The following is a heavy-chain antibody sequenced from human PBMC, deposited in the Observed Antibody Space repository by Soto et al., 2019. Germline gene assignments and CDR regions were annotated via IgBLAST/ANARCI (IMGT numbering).Heavy chain of an antibody. CDR1: GFTFSSYA. CDR3: ARTSAAGKYYYGMDV. CDR2: ISGSGGST. V-gene: IGHV3-23*01. Sequence: GGSPRLSCAASGFTFSSYAMSWVRQAPGKGLEWVSAISGSGGSTYYADSVKGQVTISADKSISTAYLQWSSLKASDTAMYYCARTSAAGKYYYGMDVWGQGTTVTVSS. J-gene: IGHJ6*02. D-gene: IGHD6-13*01.